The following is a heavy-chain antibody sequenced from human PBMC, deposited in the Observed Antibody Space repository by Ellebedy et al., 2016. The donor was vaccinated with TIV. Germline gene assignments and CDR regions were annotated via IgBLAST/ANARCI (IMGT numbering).Heavy chain of an antibody. CDR2: INHSGST. CDR3: ASIGDRSYYYGMDV. D-gene: IGHD4-17*01. Sequence: SETLSLXCTVSGGSISSYYWSWIRQPPGKGLEWIGEINHSGSTNYNPSLKSRVTISVDTSKNQFSLKLSSVTAADTAVYYCASIGDRSYYYGMDVWGQGTTVTVSS. J-gene: IGHJ6*02. CDR1: GGSISSYY. V-gene: IGHV4-34*01.